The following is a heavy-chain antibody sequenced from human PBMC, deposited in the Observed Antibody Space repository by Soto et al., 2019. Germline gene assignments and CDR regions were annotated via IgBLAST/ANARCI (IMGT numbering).Heavy chain of an antibody. J-gene: IGHJ6*02. V-gene: IGHV4-4*02. CDR1: GGAITTSNW. CDR3: ARNSRDYGDYEYYFGMDV. D-gene: IGHD4-17*01. Sequence: QVQLQESGQGLVKPSGTLSLTCAVSGGAITTSNWWMWVRQPPGKGLEWIGAIYHSGSSHYYPSLKSRITISIDRSKNQFSQKLRSVTAADTAVYYCARNSRDYGDYEYYFGMDVWGQGTTVTVSS. CDR2: IYHSGSS.